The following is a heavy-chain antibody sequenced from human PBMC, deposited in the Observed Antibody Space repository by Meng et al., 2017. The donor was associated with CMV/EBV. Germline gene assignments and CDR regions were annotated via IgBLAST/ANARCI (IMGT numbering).Heavy chain of an antibody. V-gene: IGHV3-66*02. CDR1: GFTVSSNY. J-gene: IGHJ6*02. CDR3: ASTARNYYYYGMDV. Sequence: GESLKISCAASGFTVSSNYMSWVRQAPGKGLEWVSDIYSGGSTYYADSVKGRFTISRDNSKNTLYLQMNSLRPEDTAVYYCASTARNYYYYGMDVWGQGTTVTVSS. D-gene: IGHD2-21*02. CDR2: IYSGGST.